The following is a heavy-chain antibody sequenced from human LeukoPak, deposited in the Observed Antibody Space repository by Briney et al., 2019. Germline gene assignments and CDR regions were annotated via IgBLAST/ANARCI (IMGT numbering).Heavy chain of an antibody. V-gene: IGHV4-39*02. CDR1: GGSISSSSYY. J-gene: IGHJ3*02. CDR2: IYYSGST. D-gene: IGHD4-23*01. Sequence: KPSETLSLTCTVSGGSISSSSYYWSWIRQPPGKGLEWIGSIYYSGSTYYNPSLKSRVTISVDTSKNQFSLKLSSVTAADTAVYYCARDYGGNFGGDAFDIWGQGTMVTVSS. CDR3: ARDYGGNFGGDAFDI.